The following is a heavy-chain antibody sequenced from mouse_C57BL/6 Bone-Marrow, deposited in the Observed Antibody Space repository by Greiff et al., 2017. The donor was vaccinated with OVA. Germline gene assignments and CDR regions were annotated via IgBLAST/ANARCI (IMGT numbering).Heavy chain of an antibody. J-gene: IGHJ3*01. CDR3: ARDYYGSSLVFAY. CDR2: IYPRSGHT. V-gene: IGHV1-81*01. Sequence: QVQLQQSGAELARPGASVKLSCKASGYTFTSYGISWVKQRTGQGLEWIGEIYPRSGHTYYNEKFKGKSPLPADKSSSTAYMELRSLTSEDSAVYFCARDYYGSSLVFAYWGQGTLVTVSA. CDR1: GYTFTSYG. D-gene: IGHD1-1*01.